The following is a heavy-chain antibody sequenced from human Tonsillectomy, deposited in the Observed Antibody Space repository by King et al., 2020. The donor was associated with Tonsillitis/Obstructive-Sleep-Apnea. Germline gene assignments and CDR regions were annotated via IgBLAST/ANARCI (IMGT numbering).Heavy chain of an antibody. CDR2: IIPIFGVT. J-gene: IGHJ4*02. CDR1: GDTFKNYA. Sequence: QLVQSGAEVKKPGSSVKVSCKASGDTFKNYAITWVRQAPGQGLEWMGGIIPIFGVTNYAQKFEDRVTITADKSTSTAYMDLISLRSEDTALYYCASQYYDSSGYYYFDYWGQGTLVTVSS. CDR3: ASQYYDSSGYYYFDY. D-gene: IGHD3-22*01. V-gene: IGHV1-69*17.